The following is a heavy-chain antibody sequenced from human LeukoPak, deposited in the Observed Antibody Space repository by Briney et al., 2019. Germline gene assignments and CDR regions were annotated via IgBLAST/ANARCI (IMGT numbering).Heavy chain of an antibody. V-gene: IGHV4-4*02. Sequence: SETLSLTCTVSGGSMSSYYWSWVRQPPGKGLEWIGEIYHSGSTNYNPSLKSRVTISVDKSKNQFSLKLSSVTAADTAVYYCARGDYGDYGVWYFDLWGRGTLVTVSS. D-gene: IGHD4-17*01. CDR3: ARGDYGDYGVWYFDL. J-gene: IGHJ2*01. CDR2: IYHSGST. CDR1: GGSMSSYY.